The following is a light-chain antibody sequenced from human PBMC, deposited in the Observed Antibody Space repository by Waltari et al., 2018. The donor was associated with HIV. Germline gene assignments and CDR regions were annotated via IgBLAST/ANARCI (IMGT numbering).Light chain of an antibody. Sequence: DIQLTQSPSFLSASVGDRVTITCRASQGISNSLAWYHQKPGKAPNLLIYAASTLHSGVPSRFSGSGSGTEFTLTISSLQPEDFATYCCQHINTYSLTFGPGTKVDIK. V-gene: IGKV1-9*01. CDR2: AAS. J-gene: IGKJ3*01. CDR3: QHINTYSLT. CDR1: QGISNS.